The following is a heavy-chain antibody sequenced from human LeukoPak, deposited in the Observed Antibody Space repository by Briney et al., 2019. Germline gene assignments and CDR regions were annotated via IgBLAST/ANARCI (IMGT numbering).Heavy chain of an antibody. J-gene: IGHJ4*02. D-gene: IGHD6-19*01. Sequence: PSETLSLTCTVSGGSMTTYYWSWIRQPPGKGLEWIGYVSYSGNTDYNPSLKSRLTISIDTSETQFSLRLTSVTAADTAIYYCASQGSDSGWFYFWGQGTLVTVSS. V-gene: IGHV4-59*08. CDR2: VSYSGNT. CDR3: ASQGSDSGWFYF. CDR1: GGSMTTYY.